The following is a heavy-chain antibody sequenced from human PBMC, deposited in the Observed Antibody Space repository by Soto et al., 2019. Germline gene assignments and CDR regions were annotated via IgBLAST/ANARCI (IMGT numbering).Heavy chain of an antibody. CDR1: AYTFTSYH. J-gene: IGHJ3*02. V-gene: IGHV1-18*04. CDR3: AINLYGRAFDI. D-gene: IGHD2-8*01. CDR2: INAFDDDT. Sequence: QAQLEQSGPEVKRPGASLKVSCKASAYTFTSYHISWVRQAPGQGLEWSGWINAFDDDTNYSQKFQDRVTMTAHRSTDTAYLDLRSLGSDDTAIYYCAINLYGRAFDIWGQGTMVTVSS.